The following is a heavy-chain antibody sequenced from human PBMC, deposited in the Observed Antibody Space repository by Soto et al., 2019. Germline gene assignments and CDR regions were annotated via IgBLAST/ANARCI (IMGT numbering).Heavy chain of an antibody. D-gene: IGHD4-17*01. V-gene: IGHV3-21*04. Sequence: EVQLVESGGGLVQPGESLRLSCAASGFTFNYFTMNWVRQAPGKGLEWVASISSSSSNKYSADSVRGRFTFSRDNANISLYLQMNSLRVEDTAVYYCAGIRSDAFDIWGQGTLVTVSS. J-gene: IGHJ3*02. CDR2: ISSSSSNK. CDR3: AGIRSDAFDI. CDR1: GFTFNYFT.